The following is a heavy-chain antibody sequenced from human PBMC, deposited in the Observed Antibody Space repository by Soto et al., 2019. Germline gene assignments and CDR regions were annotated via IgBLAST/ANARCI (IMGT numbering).Heavy chain of an antibody. CDR1: GFTFVDFA. D-gene: IGHD3-3*01. Sequence: EVQLVESGGGLVQPGSSLRPSFAPLGFTFVDFAMHWVRQAPGKGLEGVSGISWNGGGIGYADSVKGRFTISRDNAKNSLYLQMNSLRAEDTALYYCAKGVYDFWSGYVPPGPWGQGTLVTVSS. CDR3: AKGVYDFWSGYVPPGP. J-gene: IGHJ5*02. CDR2: ISWNGGGI. V-gene: IGHV3-9*01.